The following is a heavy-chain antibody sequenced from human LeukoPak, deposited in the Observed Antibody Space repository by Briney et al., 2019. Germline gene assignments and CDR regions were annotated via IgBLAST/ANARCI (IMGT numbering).Heavy chain of an antibody. V-gene: IGHV3-9*01. CDR1: GFTFDDYA. Sequence: GGSLRLSCATSGFTFDDYAMHWVRQAPGKGLEWVSRISWNSGNIGYADSVKGRFSISRDNAKNSLYLQMNSLRAEDTALYYRAKDHYASGSYLFDSWGQGTLVTVSS. J-gene: IGHJ4*02. CDR3: AKDHYASGSYLFDS. D-gene: IGHD3-10*01. CDR2: ISWNSGNI.